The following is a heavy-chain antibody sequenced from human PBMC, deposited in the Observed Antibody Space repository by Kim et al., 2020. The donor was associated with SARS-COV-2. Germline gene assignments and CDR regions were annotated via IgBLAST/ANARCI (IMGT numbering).Heavy chain of an antibody. CDR1: GGSISSYY. V-gene: IGHV4-59*01. D-gene: IGHD6-13*01. CDR3: ARDHVAGNWFDP. Sequence: SETLSLTCTVSGGSISSYYWSWIRQPPGKGLEWIGYIYYSGSTNYNPSLKSRVTISVDTSKNQFSLKLSSVTAADTAVYYCARDHVAGNWFDPWGQGTLVTVSS. CDR2: IYYSGST. J-gene: IGHJ5*02.